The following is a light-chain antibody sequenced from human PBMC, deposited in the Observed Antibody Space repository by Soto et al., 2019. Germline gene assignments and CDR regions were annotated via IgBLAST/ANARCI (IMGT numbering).Light chain of an antibody. CDR1: QGISNY. CDR3: QKYNSAPLT. J-gene: IGKJ3*01. Sequence: DIQMTQSPSSLSASVGDRVTITCRASQGISNYLAWYQQKPGKVPKLLIYAASTSQSGVPSRFSGSGSGTDFTLTISSLQPEDVATYYWQKYNSAPLTFGPGTKVDIK. V-gene: IGKV1-27*01. CDR2: AAS.